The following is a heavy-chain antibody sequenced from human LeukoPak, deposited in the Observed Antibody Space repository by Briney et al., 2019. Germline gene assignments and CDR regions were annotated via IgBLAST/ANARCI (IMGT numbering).Heavy chain of an antibody. Sequence: GGSLRLSCAASGFTFSSYWMSWVRQAPGKGLEWVANINHDGSLKYYVDSVKGRFTISRDNAKKSLYLQMNSLRAEDTAVYSCASIAVAGKGVYWGQGTLVTVSS. D-gene: IGHD6-19*01. CDR3: ASIAVAGKGVY. J-gene: IGHJ4*02. V-gene: IGHV3-7*01. CDR1: GFTFSSYW. CDR2: INHDGSLK.